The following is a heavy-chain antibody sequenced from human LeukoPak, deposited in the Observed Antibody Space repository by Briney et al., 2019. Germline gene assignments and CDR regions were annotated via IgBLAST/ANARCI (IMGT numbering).Heavy chain of an antibody. D-gene: IGHD5-24*01. J-gene: IGHJ4*02. Sequence: GGSLRLSCAASGFSVSINYMAWVRQAPGKGLEWVSVIYSGGSTYYADSVKGRFTISRDNSKNTLYLQMKSLRAEDTAVYYCARGDGYNFFDYWGQGTLVTVSS. CDR1: GFSVSINY. CDR2: IYSGGST. V-gene: IGHV3-53*01. CDR3: ARGDGYNFFDY.